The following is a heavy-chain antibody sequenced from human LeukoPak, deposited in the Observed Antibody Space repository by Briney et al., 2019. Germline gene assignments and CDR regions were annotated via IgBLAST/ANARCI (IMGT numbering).Heavy chain of an antibody. Sequence: GESLKISCKGSGYSFNGHWIGLVRPMPGKGLGWMGIIHARDSDTKYHPSFQGQVTMSVDKSISTAYLQLSSLKASYTAVYYCARHTAYRRWNFFDYWRQGRLLTVSS. D-gene: IGHD3-16*01. CDR3: ARHTAYRRWNFFDY. CDR2: IHARDSDT. CDR1: GYSFNGHW. V-gene: IGHV5-51*01. J-gene: IGHJ4*02.